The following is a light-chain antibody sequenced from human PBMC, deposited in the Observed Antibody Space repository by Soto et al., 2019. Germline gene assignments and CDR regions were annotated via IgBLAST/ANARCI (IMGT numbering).Light chain of an antibody. CDR1: QSVSKY. J-gene: IGKJ3*01. Sequence: EIVLTQSPATLSLYPGERATLSCRASQSVSKYLAWYQQKPGQAPRLLIYDASNRATGIPARFSGSGSGTDFTLTINSLEPEDFAVYYCQERSNWPTFGPGTKVDLK. CDR2: DAS. V-gene: IGKV3-11*01. CDR3: QERSNWPT.